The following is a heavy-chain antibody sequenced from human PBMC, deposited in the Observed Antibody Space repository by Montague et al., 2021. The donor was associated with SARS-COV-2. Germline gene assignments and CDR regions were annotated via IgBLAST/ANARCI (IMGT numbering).Heavy chain of an antibody. J-gene: IGHJ3*02. Sequence: SETLSLTCTVSGDSISHYYWNWIRQPPGKGLEWIVYISSSGTTNYSPSLESRVTISLDESKNQFSLKLTSVTAADTAVYYCAGDRRNYAYVWGSTSDAFEIWGQGTVVTVSS. CDR3: AGDRRNYAYVWGSTSDAFEI. D-gene: IGHD3-16*01. V-gene: IGHV4-59*01. CDR1: GDSISHYY. CDR2: ISSSGTT.